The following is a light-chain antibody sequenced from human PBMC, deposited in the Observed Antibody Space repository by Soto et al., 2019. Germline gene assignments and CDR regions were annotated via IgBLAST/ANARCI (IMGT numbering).Light chain of an antibody. CDR3: QSYDSSLSGYV. Sequence: QAVLTQPPSVSGDPGQRVTISCTGSSSNIGAGYDVHWYQQLPGTAPKLPIYGNSNRPSGVPDRFSGSKSGTSASLAITGLQAEDEADYYCQSYDSSLSGYVFGTGTKVTVL. V-gene: IGLV1-40*01. CDR2: GNS. J-gene: IGLJ1*01. CDR1: SSNIGAGYD.